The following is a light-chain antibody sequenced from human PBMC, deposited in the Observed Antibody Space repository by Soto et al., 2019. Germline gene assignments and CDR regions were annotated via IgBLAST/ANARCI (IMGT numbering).Light chain of an antibody. Sequence: DIQMTQSPSTLSGSVGDRVTITCRASQTISSWLAWYQQKPGKAPKLLIYKASTLKSGVPSRFSGSGSGTEFSLTISSLQPDDFATFYCQQYSSFSRTFGQGTTGDIK. J-gene: IGKJ1*01. CDR3: QQYSSFSRT. V-gene: IGKV1-5*03. CDR2: KAS. CDR1: QTISSW.